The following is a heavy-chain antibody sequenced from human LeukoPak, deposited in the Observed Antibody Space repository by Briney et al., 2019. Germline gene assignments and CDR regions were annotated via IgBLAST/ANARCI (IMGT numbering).Heavy chain of an antibody. J-gene: IGHJ4*02. V-gene: IGHV4-30-2*01. CDR2: IYHSGST. CDR3: ARAWSAADPFDY. CDR1: GGSISSGGYY. Sequence: SQTLSLTCTVSGGSISSGGYYWSWIRQPPGKGLEWIGYIYHSGSTYYNPSLKSRVTISVDRSKSQFSLKLSSVTAADTAVYYCARAWSAADPFDYWGQGTLVTVSS. D-gene: IGHD6-13*01.